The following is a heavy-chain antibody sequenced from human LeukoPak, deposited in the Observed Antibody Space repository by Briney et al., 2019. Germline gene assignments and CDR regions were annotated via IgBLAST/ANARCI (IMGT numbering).Heavy chain of an antibody. J-gene: IGHJ4*02. CDR2: IYHSGST. D-gene: IGHD6-19*01. Sequence: SETLSLTCTVSGYSTSSNYYWGWIRQPPGKGLEWIGTIYHSGSTYYNPSLKSRVTISVDTSKNQFSLKLSSVTAADTAVYYCARAYSSGWADYWGQGTLVTVSS. CDR3: ARAYSSGWADY. CDR1: GYSTSSNYY. V-gene: IGHV4-38-2*02.